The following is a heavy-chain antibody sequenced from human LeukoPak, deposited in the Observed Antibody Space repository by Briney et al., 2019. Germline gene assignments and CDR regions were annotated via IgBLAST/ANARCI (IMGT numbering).Heavy chain of an antibody. V-gene: IGHV3-23*01. Sequence: GGSLRLSCAASGFTFSSYAMSWVRQAPGKGLEWVSAISGSGSTDYADSVKGRFTISRDNSKNTLCLQMNSLRAEDTAVYYCVQLGYCSGGSCYNPPWGQGTQVTVSS. J-gene: IGHJ5*02. CDR1: GFTFSSYA. CDR3: VQLGYCSGGSCYNPP. CDR2: ISGSGST. D-gene: IGHD2-15*01.